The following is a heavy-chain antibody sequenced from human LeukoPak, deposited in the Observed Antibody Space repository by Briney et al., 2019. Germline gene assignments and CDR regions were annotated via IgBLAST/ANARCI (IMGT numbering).Heavy chain of an antibody. J-gene: IGHJ6*02. Sequence: PSETLSLTCAVYGGSFSGYYWSWIRQPPGKGLEWIGEINHSGSTNYNPSLKSRVTISVDTSKNQFSLKLSSVTAADTAVYYCARLWGAVAGVPDYYYGMDVWGQGTTVTVSS. V-gene: IGHV4-34*01. CDR3: ARLWGAVAGVPDYYYGMDV. D-gene: IGHD6-19*01. CDR2: INHSGST. CDR1: GGSFSGYY.